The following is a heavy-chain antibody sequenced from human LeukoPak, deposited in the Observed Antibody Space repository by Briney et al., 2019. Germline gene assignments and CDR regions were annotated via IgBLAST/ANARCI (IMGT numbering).Heavy chain of an antibody. D-gene: IGHD1-26*01. CDR3: AKAPSGSYLDY. CDR2: IGGSDGRT. J-gene: IGHJ4*02. CDR1: GFTFSSHG. Sequence: PGGSLRLSCAASGFTFSSHGMSWVRQAPGKGLEWVSAIGGSDGRTYYADSVKGRFTISRDNSKNTLPLQMNSLRAEDTAVYYCAKAPSGSYLDYWGQGTLVTVSS. V-gene: IGHV3-23*01.